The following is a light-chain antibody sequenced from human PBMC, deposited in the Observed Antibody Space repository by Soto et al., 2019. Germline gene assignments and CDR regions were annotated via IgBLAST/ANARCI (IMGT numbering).Light chain of an antibody. CDR1: PSVDSY. V-gene: IGKV3-11*01. CDR3: QQRSNWPPFT. CDR2: DVS. J-gene: IGKJ3*01. Sequence: EIVLTQSPATLSLSPGERATLSCRASPSVDSYLAWYQQKPGQAPRLLIYDVSNRAPGIPARFSGSGSGTDFTLTISSLEPEDFAFYYCQQRSNWPPFTFGPGTKWIS.